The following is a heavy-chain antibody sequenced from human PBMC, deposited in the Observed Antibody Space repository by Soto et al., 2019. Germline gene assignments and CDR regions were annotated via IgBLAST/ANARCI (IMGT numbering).Heavy chain of an antibody. Sequence: EVQLVESEGGLVQRGGSLRLSCAASGFTFDYYWMHWVRQAPGQGLVWVAHIQNDGSRTTYADSVKGRLTISRDNAKNTMYLQMNSLGAEDTAVYYCARGNLGGFDLWGQGTTVTVS. D-gene: IGHD2-15*01. CDR1: GFTFDYYW. J-gene: IGHJ6*02. CDR2: IQNDGSRT. V-gene: IGHV3-74*01. CDR3: ARGNLGGFDL.